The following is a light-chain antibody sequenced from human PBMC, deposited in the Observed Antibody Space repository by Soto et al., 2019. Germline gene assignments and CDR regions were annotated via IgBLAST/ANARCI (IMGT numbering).Light chain of an antibody. CDR3: QQRTNWPPFT. J-gene: IGKJ2*01. V-gene: IGKV3-11*01. CDR2: DVS. Sequence: EIILTQSPATLSLSPGERATLSCRASQNVNDYLAWYQQKPGQAPRLLIYDVSNRATGVPPRFSGSGSGTDFTLTIDSLEPEDFAIYYCQQRTNWPPFTFGQGTKLESK. CDR1: QNVNDY.